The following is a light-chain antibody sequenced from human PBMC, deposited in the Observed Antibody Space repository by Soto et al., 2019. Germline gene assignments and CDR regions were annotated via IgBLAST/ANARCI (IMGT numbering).Light chain of an antibody. CDR3: GSWDSSLSAYV. CDR1: SSNIGSNT. V-gene: IGLV1-44*01. J-gene: IGLJ1*01. CDR2: GNN. Sequence: QSVLTQPPSASGTPGQRVTISCSGSSSNIGSNTVNWYQQLPGTAPKLLIYGNNERPSGVPDRFSGSKSGTSATLGITGFQTGDEADYYCGSWDSSLSAYVFGTGTKV.